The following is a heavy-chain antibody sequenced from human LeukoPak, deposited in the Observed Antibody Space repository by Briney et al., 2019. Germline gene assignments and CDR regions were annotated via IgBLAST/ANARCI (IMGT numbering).Heavy chain of an antibody. CDR1: GGSFSGYY. CDR2: INHSGST. D-gene: IGHD3-3*01. Sequence: SETLSLTCAVYGGSFSGYYWSWIRQPPGKGLEWIGEINHSGSTNYNPSLKSRVTISVDTSKNQFSLKLSSVTAADTAVYYCARVRFLEWLLYERYYFDYWRQGTLVTVSS. V-gene: IGHV4-34*01. J-gene: IGHJ4*02. CDR3: ARVRFLEWLLYERYYFDY.